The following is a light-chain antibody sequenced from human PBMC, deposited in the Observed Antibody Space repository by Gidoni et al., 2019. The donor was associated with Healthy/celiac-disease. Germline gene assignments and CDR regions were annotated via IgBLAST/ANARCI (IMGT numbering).Light chain of an antibody. CDR3: QAWDSSTLV. CDR1: KLGDKY. J-gene: IGLJ2*01. CDR2: QDS. V-gene: IGLV3-1*01. Sequence: SYELTQPPSVSVSTGQTASITCSGDKLGDKYACWYQQKPGQSPVLVICQDSKRPSGIPERFSGSNSGNTATLTISGTQAMDEADYYCQAWDSSTLVFGGGTKLTVL.